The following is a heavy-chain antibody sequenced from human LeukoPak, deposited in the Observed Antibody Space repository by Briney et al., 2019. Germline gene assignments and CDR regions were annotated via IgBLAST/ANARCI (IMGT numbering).Heavy chain of an antibody. CDR1: GYTFTIYG. CDR3: ARGASDTAMVPYYFDH. CDR2: ISAYNGNT. J-gene: IGHJ4*02. D-gene: IGHD5-18*01. V-gene: IGHV1-18*01. Sequence: AAVKVSCKASGYTFTIYGISWGRQAPGHGLEWMGWISAYNGNTDYAQKLQGRVTMTTDQSTITAYMELRRLRSEDRAVYYCARGASDTAMVPYYFDHWGQGTLVTVSS.